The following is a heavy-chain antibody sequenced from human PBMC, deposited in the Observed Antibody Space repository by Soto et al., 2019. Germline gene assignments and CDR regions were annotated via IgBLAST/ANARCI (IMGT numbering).Heavy chain of an antibody. D-gene: IGHD1-1*01. CDR3: APATTSTTLLAY. V-gene: IGHV2-5*02. J-gene: IGHJ4*02. CDR1: GLSLSSSLVA. Sequence: QITLKESGPTLVKPTQTLTLTCTFSGLSLSSSLVAVGWVRQPPGKALEWLALIFWDDDNRYSPAVKSRLTVSKDTSKNQVVFTMTNVDPVDTGTYYCAPATTSTTLLAYWGQATPVSVSS. CDR2: IFWDDDN.